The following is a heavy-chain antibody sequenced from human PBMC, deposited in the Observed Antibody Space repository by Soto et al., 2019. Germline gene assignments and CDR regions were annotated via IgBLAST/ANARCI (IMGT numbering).Heavy chain of an antibody. CDR3: ARDLSAYYDFWSGLGAYYHYGMDV. J-gene: IGHJ6*02. Sequence: GGSLRLSCAASGFTFSSYWMHWVRQAPGKGLVWVSRINSDGSSTSYADSVKGRFTISRDNAKNTLYLQMNSLRAEDTAVYYCARDLSAYYDFWSGLGAYYHYGMDVWGQGTTVTVSS. CDR2: INSDGSST. V-gene: IGHV3-74*01. D-gene: IGHD3-3*01. CDR1: GFTFSSYW.